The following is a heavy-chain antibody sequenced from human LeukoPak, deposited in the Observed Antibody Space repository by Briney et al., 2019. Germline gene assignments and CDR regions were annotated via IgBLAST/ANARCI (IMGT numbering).Heavy chain of an antibody. V-gene: IGHV1-69*06. J-gene: IGHJ4*02. CDR2: IIPIFGST. Sequence: SVKVSCTASGCTFPNYAISWVRQAPGQGLEWMGRIIPIFGSTNFAHKFKDRLTITADKATNTLYLELTNLRSDDTAVYYCAIEPGGVRRYFDYWDEGTLVTVSS. CDR3: AIEPGGVRRYFDY. D-gene: IGHD1-26*01. CDR1: GCTFPNYA.